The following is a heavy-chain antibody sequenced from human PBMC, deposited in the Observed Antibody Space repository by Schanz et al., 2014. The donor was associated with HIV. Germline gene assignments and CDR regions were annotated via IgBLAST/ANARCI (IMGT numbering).Heavy chain of an antibody. J-gene: IGHJ5*02. V-gene: IGHV1-69*13. Sequence: QVQLVQSGPDVKKPGASVKVSCQASGYTFTSYSISWVRQAPGQGLEWMGGIIPIFGTANYAQKFQGRVTIIADESTSTAYMELTSLRSEDTAVYYCARDRRGGFDPWGQGTLVTVSP. CDR2: IIPIFGTA. CDR1: GYTFTSYS. CDR3: ARDRRGGFDP. D-gene: IGHD3-10*01.